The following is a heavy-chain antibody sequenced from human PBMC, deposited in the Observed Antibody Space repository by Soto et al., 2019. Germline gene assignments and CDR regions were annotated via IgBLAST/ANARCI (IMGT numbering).Heavy chain of an antibody. CDR1: GFTFSSYD. Sequence: TLRFSCTASGFTFSSYDMHGVRQVKGKGLEWVSLIGASGDTYYPGSVKGRFTISRENGKNSLYLQMNSQRNGDTAVYYCARGSDSSGYRDWYFDLWGRGTPVTVAS. D-gene: IGHD3-22*01. J-gene: IGHJ2*01. V-gene: IGHV3-13*01. CDR2: IGASGDT. CDR3: ARGSDSSGYRDWYFDL.